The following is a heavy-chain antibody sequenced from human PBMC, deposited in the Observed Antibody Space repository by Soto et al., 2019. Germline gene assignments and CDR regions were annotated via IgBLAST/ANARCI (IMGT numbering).Heavy chain of an antibody. D-gene: IGHD3-22*01. CDR2: INPNSGGT. V-gene: IGHV1-18*01. CDR3: ARVKTSGYHNWFDP. J-gene: IGHJ5*02. Sequence: GQGLEWMGWINPNSGGTNYAQKLQGRVTMTTDTSTSTAYMELRSLRSDDTAVYYCARVKTSGYHNWFDPRGQGTPVTVSS.